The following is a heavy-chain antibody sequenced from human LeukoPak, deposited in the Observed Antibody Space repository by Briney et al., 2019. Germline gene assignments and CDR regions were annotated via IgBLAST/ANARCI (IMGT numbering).Heavy chain of an antibody. J-gene: IGHJ4*02. D-gene: IGHD1-7*01. CDR2: ISSSSRDI. Sequence: QPGGSLRLSCAASGFTFSSYNMNWVRQAPGKGLEWVSYISSSSRDIFYGDSVKGRFTISRDDAKNSLYLQLNSLRAEDTAVYYCARIVPRITGTTPPDYWGQGTLVTVSS. CDR3: ARIVPRITGTTPPDY. CDR1: GFTFSSYN. V-gene: IGHV3-48*01.